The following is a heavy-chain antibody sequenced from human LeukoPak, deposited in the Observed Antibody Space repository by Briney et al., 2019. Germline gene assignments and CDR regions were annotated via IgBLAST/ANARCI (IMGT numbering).Heavy chain of an antibody. V-gene: IGHV1-2*04. J-gene: IGHJ4*02. CDR1: GYTFTGYY. D-gene: IGHD4-17*01. Sequence: ASVNVSCKASGYTFTGYYMHWVRQAPGQGLEWMGWINPNSGGTNYAQKFQGWVTMTRDTSISTAYMELSRLRSDDTAVYYCARGSFYGDYVYYFDYWGQGTLVTVSS. CDR3: ARGSFYGDYVYYFDY. CDR2: INPNSGGT.